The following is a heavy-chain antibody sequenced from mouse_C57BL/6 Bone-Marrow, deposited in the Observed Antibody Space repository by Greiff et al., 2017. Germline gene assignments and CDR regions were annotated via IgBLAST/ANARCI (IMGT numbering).Heavy chain of an antibody. D-gene: IGHD4-1*01. V-gene: IGHV1-52*01. CDR2: IDPSDSET. Sequence: QVQLQQPGAELVRPGSSVKLSCKASGYTFTSYWMHWVKQRPIQGLEWIGNIDPSDSETHYNQQFKDKATLTVDKSSSTAYMQLSSLTSEDSAVYYCARGGTNWGYYYAMDYWGQGTAVTGSS. J-gene: IGHJ4*01. CDR1: GYTFTSYW. CDR3: ARGGTNWGYYYAMDY.